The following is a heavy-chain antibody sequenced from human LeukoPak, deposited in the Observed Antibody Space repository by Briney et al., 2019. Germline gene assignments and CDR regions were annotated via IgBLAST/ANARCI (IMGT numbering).Heavy chain of an antibody. CDR3: ARETPRGYCSSTSCYTGFDY. D-gene: IGHD2-2*02. V-gene: IGHV4-30-2*01. CDR2: IYHSGST. J-gene: IGHJ4*02. Sequence: PSETLSLTCTVSGGSISSGGYYWSWIRQPPGKGLEWIEYIYHSGSTYYNPSLKSRVTISVDRSKNQFSLKLSSVTAADTAVYYCARETPRGYCSSTSCYTGFDYWGQGTLVTVSS. CDR1: GGSISSGGYY.